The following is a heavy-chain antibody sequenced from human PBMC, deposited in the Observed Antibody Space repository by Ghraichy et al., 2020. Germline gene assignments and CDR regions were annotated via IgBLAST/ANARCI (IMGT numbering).Heavy chain of an antibody. D-gene: IGHD3-3*01. CDR2: ISGSGGST. Sequence: LSLTCAASGFTFSTYVMSWVRQAPGKGLEWVSAISGSGGSTYYADSVKGRFTISRDNSKNTLYLQMNSLRAEDTAVYYCAKGIQAYDFWSGYYWGQGTLVTVSS. V-gene: IGHV3-23*01. CDR3: AKGIQAYDFWSGYY. J-gene: IGHJ4*02. CDR1: GFTFSTYV.